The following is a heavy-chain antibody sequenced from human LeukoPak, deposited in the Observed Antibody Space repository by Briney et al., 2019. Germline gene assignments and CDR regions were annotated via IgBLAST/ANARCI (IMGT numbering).Heavy chain of an antibody. D-gene: IGHD6-6*01. CDR1: GFTFSSYS. CDR2: ISSSSSYI. Sequence: GGSLRLSCAASGFTFSSYSMNWVRQAPGKGLEWVSSISSSSSYIYYADSVKGRFTISRDNSKNTLYLQMNSLRAEDTAVYYCAKEEYSSSSLGAFDIWGQGTMVTVSS. V-gene: IGHV3-21*01. CDR3: AKEEYSSSSLGAFDI. J-gene: IGHJ3*02.